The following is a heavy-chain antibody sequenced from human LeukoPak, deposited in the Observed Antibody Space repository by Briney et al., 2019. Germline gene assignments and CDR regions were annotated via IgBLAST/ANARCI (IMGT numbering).Heavy chain of an antibody. CDR1: GFTFSSYA. Sequence: GRSLRLSCAASGFTFSSYAMHWVRQAPGKGLEWVAVISYDGSNKYHADSVKGRFTISRDNSKNTLYLQMNSLRAEDTAVYYCARSGLGLVTTTDWGQGTLVTVSS. CDR2: ISYDGSNK. CDR3: ARSGLGLVTTTD. D-gene: IGHD3-22*01. J-gene: IGHJ4*02. V-gene: IGHV3-30-3*01.